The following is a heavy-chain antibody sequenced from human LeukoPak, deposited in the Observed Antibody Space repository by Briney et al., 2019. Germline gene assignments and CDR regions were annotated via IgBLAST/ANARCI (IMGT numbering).Heavy chain of an antibody. V-gene: IGHV3-53*01. CDR2: IYSGGNT. CDR1: GFTVSSNY. CDR3: ARDSSGPHSYDS. Sequence: GGSLRLSCAASGFTVSSNYMSWVRQAPGKGLEWVSVIYSGGNTYYADSVKGRFTISRDNSKNTLCLQMNSLRAEDTAVYYCARDSSGPHSYDSWGQGTLVTVSS. J-gene: IGHJ4*02. D-gene: IGHD6-19*01.